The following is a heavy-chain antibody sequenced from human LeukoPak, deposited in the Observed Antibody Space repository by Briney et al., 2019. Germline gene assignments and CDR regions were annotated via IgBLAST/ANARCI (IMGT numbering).Heavy chain of an antibody. Sequence: SQTLSLTCTVSGGSISSGGYYWSWIRQHPGKGLEWIGYIYYSGSTYYNPSLKSRVTISVDTSKNQFSLKLSSVTAADTAVYYCARAPPSGGWLDYWGQGTLVTVSS. V-gene: IGHV4-31*03. D-gene: IGHD3-16*01. CDR1: GGSISSGGYY. CDR3: ARAPPSGGWLDY. CDR2: IYYSGST. J-gene: IGHJ4*02.